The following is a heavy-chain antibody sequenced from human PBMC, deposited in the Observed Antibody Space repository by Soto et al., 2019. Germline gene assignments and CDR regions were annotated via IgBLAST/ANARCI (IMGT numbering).Heavy chain of an antibody. V-gene: IGHV3-48*03. Sequence: GGSLRLSCGASGFTFISYEMNWVRQAPGKGLEWLSHIGGSGTGYTIYYADSVKGRFTISRDNAKNSLYLQMDGLRVDDTAVYYCAAGGDYWGQGARVTVSS. D-gene: IGHD3-10*01. CDR3: AAGGDY. CDR1: GFTFISYE. CDR2: IGGSGTGYTI. J-gene: IGHJ4*02.